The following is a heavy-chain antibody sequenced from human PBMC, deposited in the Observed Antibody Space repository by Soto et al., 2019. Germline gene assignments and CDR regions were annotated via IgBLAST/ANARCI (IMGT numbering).Heavy chain of an antibody. J-gene: IGHJ4*02. CDR1: GFTFSSYA. CDR3: ARDRITMVRGGRDFDF. V-gene: IGHV3-21*01. CDR2: ISVYSDYI. Sequence: EVQLVESGGGLVKPGGSLRLSCVASGFTFSSYAMNWIRQAPGKGLEWVSSISVYSDYIYYADSVKGRFTISRDNATNSLFLQMNSLGADDTAIYYCARDRITMVRGGRDFDFWGQGTLVTVSS. D-gene: IGHD3-10*01.